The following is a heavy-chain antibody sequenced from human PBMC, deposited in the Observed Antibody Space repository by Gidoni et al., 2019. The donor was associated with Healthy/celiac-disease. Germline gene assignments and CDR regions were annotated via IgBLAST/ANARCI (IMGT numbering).Heavy chain of an antibody. CDR1: GYTFTSYG. V-gene: IGHV1-18*04. CDR3: ARSFRRGRGLPRPDI. Sequence: QVQLVQSGAEVKKPGASVKVSCKASGYTFTSYGISWVRQAPGQGLEWMGWISAYNGNTNYAQKLQGRVTMTTDTAKSTAYMELRSLRSDDTDVYYCARSFRRGRGLPRPDIWGQGTMVTVSS. CDR2: ISAYNGNT. J-gene: IGHJ3*02. D-gene: IGHD6-6*01.